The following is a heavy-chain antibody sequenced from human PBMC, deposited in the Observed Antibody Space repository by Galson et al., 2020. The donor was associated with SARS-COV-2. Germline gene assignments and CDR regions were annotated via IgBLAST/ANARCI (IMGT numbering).Heavy chain of an antibody. J-gene: IGHJ4*02. CDR1: GDSISSGDYY. V-gene: IGHV4-30-4*01. Sequence: SETLSLTCTVSGDSISSGDYYWSWIRQAPGKGLEWLGYFYHTGYTLYNPSLKSRVNVSPDTSKNQFSLTLTSVTAADTAIYYCARERRGLYLYWSQGSLVTVSS. CDR3: ARERRGLYLY. CDR2: FYHTGYT. D-gene: IGHD3-10*01.